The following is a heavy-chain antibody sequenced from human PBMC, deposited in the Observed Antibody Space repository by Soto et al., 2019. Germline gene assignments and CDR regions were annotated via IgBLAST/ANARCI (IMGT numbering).Heavy chain of an antibody. Sequence: QPGGSLRLSCPEPGLTFSNSGMHWVRQAPGKGLEWVAIIWHDGNNKYYADSVRGRFIISRDNSKNRLYLQMDSLRAEETAVYYCASDLVGASDSYGLDVWGQGTPVTVSS. D-gene: IGHD1-26*01. CDR2: IWHDGNNK. J-gene: IGHJ6*02. V-gene: IGHV3-33*01. CDR1: GLTFSNSG. CDR3: ASDLVGASDSYGLDV.